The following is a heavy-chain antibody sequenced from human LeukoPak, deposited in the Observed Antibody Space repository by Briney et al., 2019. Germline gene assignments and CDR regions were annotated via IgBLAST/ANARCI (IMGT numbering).Heavy chain of an antibody. V-gene: IGHV4-30-4*01. D-gene: IGHD7-27*01. CDR1: GGSISSGDYY. Sequence: SQTLSLTCTVSGGSISSGDYYWSWIRQPPGKGLEWIGYIYYSGSTNYNPSLRSRVTISVDTSKNQFSLKLSSVTAADTAVYYCARLPPAWGAFDIWGQGTMVTVSS. CDR3: ARLPPAWGAFDI. CDR2: IYYSGST. J-gene: IGHJ3*02.